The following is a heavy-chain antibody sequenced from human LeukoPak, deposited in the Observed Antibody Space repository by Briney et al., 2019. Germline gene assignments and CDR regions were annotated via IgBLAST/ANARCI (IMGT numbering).Heavy chain of an antibody. V-gene: IGHV3-30*02. CDR2: IRYDGSNK. CDR1: GFTSSDYG. CDR3: ATSLVVLITHDVFDI. J-gene: IGHJ3*02. Sequence: GGSLRLSCAASGFTSSDYGMHWVRQAPGKGLEWMAFIRYDGSNKFYADSLKGRFTISRDDSKNTVYLQMNSLRAEDTAVYYCATSLVVLITHDVFDIWGQGTMVTVSS. D-gene: IGHD3-22*01.